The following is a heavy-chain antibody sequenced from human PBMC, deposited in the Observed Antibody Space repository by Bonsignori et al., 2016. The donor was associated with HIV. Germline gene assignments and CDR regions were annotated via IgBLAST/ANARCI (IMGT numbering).Heavy chain of an antibody. J-gene: IGHJ4*02. D-gene: IGHD6-6*01. CDR3: AREGAGRPGCFDY. CDR2: IYSGGST. V-gene: IGHV3-53*01. Sequence: VRQAPGKGLEWVSVIYSGGSTYYADSVKGRFTISRDNSKNTLYLQMNSLRAEDTAVYYCAREGAGRPGCFDYWGQGTLVTVSS.